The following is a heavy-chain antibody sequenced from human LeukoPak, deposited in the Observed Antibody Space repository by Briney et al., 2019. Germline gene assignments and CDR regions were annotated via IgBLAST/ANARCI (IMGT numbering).Heavy chain of an antibody. V-gene: IGHV1-2*02. CDR1: GYTFTGYY. J-gene: IGHJ6*03. Sequence: ASVKVSCKASGYTFTGYYMHWVRQAPGQGLEWMGWINPNSGGTNYAQKFQGKVTMTRDTSISTAYMELSRLRSDDTAVYYCARPIRRTYYYMDVWGKGTTVTVSS. CDR2: INPNSGGT. D-gene: IGHD3-9*01. CDR3: ARPIRRTYYYMDV.